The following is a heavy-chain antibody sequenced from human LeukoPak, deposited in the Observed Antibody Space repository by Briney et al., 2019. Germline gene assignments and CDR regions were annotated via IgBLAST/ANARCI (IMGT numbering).Heavy chain of an antibody. CDR1: GGTFSSYA. J-gene: IGHJ4*02. Sequence: ASVKVSCKASGGTFSSYAISWVRQAPGQGPEWMGRIIPILGIANYAQKFQGRVTITADKSTSTAYMELSSLRSEDTAVYYCARSDYDYVWGSYGPDYWGQGTLVTVSS. V-gene: IGHV1-69*04. CDR3: ARSDYDYVWGSYGPDY. CDR2: IIPILGIA. D-gene: IGHD3-16*01.